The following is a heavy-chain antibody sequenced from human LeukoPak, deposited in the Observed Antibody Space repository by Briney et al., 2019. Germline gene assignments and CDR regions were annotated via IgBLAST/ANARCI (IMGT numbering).Heavy chain of an antibody. V-gene: IGHV3-21*01. D-gene: IGHD2-21*01. CDR3: ARDCGGDCSGMDV. J-gene: IGHJ6*02. CDR2: ISGSSSYI. CDR1: GFTFSSYS. Sequence: PGGSLRLSCAASGFTFSSYSMNWVRQAPGKGLEWVSSISGSSSYIYYADSVKGRFTISRDNAKNSLYLQMNSLRAEDTAVYYCARDCGGDCSGMDVWGQGTTVTVSS.